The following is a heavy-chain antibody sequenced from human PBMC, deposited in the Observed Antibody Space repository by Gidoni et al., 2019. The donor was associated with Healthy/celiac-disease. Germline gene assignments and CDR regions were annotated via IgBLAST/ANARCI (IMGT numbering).Heavy chain of an antibody. CDR2: IYYSGST. V-gene: IGHV4-31*03. J-gene: IGHJ5*02. CDR3: ARMRFLGPSNWFDP. D-gene: IGHD3-3*01. CDR1: GGSISSGGYY. Sequence: QVQLQESGPGLVKPSQTLSLTCTVSGGSISSGGYYWSWIRQHPGKGLEWIGYIYYSGSTYYNPSLKSRVTISVDTSKNQFSLKLSSVTAADTAVYYCARMRFLGPSNWFDPWGQGTLVTVSS.